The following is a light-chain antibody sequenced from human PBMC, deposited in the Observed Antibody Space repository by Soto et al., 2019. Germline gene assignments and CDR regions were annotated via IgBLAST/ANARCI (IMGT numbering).Light chain of an antibody. V-gene: IGKV3-20*01. Sequence: EIVLTQSPGTLSLSPGERATLSCRASQSVSSSYLAWYKQKPGQAPRLLIYGASSRATGIPDRFSGSGSGTDFTLTISRLEPEDFAVYYCQQYGSSPGTFGRGTKVEIK. CDR1: QSVSSSY. CDR2: GAS. J-gene: IGKJ1*01. CDR3: QQYGSSPGT.